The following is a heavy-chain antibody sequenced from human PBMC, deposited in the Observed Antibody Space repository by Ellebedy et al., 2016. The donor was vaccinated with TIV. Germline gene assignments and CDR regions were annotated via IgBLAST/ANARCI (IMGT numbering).Heavy chain of an antibody. CDR3: ASVALEGCPQFDVVGATCGAFDI. J-gene: IGHJ3*02. V-gene: IGHV4-59*13. CDR1: GGSISSYY. D-gene: IGHD1-26*01. Sequence: GSLRLXCTVSGGSISSYYWSWIRQPPGKGLEWIGYIYYSGSTNYNPSLKSRVTISVDTSKNQFSLKLSSVTAADTAVYYCASVALEGCPQFDVVGATCGAFDIWGQGTMVTVSS. CDR2: IYYSGST.